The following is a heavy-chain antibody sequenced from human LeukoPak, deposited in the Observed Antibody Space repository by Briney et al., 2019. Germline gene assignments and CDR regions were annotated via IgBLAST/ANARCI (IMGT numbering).Heavy chain of an antibody. D-gene: IGHD6-13*01. CDR1: GFTVSSNY. J-gene: IGHJ6*02. CDR2: IYSGGST. V-gene: IGHV3-53*01. CDR3: ARDSGAAAGRGMDV. Sequence: GGSLRLSCAASGFTVSSNYMSWVRQAPGKGLEWVSVIYSGGSTYYADSVKGRFTISRDNSKNTLHLQMNSLRVEDTAVYYCARDSGAAAGRGMDVWGQGTTVTVSS.